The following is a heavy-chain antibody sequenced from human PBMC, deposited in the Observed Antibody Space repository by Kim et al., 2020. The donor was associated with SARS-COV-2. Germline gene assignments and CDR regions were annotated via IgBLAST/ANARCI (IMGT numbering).Heavy chain of an antibody. CDR2: ISYDGSNK. J-gene: IGHJ4*02. CDR1: GFTFSSYG. V-gene: IGHV3-30*18. D-gene: IGHD3-22*01. Sequence: GGSLRLSCAASGFTFSSYGMHWVRQAPGKGLEWVAVISYDGSNKYYADSVKGRFTISRDNSKNTLYLQMNSLRAEDTAVYYCAKDFWYYYDSSGYSPLDYWGQGTLVTVSS. CDR3: AKDFWYYYDSSGYSPLDY.